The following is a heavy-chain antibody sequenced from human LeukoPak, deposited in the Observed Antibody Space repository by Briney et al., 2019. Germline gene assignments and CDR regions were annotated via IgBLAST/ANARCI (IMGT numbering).Heavy chain of an antibody. CDR1: GGSVSNYY. CDR2: IYYTET. CDR3: AREAYCGGDCYSGFDY. J-gene: IGHJ4*02. V-gene: IGHV4-59*02. Sequence: SETLSLTCTVSGGSVSNYYWSWIRQSPGKGLEWIGYIYYTETSYNPSLKSRVTISADTSKNQFSLKLYSVTAADTAVYYCAREAYCGGDCYSGFDYWGQGTLVTVSS. D-gene: IGHD2-21*02.